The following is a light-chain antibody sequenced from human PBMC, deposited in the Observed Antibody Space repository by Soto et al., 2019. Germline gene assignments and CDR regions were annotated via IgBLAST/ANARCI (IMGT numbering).Light chain of an antibody. CDR2: DAS. Sequence: DIQMTQSPSSMSASVGNGVTITCRASQSISTYLNWYQKKPGKAPNLLIYDASRLQSGVPSRFSGSGGGTDFPLSIRSVQPEDFATYFCQQTDTTPITFGQGTRLEIK. CDR1: QSISTY. CDR3: QQTDTTPIT. V-gene: IGKV1-39*01. J-gene: IGKJ5*01.